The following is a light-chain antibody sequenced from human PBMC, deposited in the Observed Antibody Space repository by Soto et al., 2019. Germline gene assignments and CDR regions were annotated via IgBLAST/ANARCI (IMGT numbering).Light chain of an antibody. CDR2: DSS. V-gene: IGKV1-39*01. CDR1: RNIRHY. Sequence: DIQMTQSPSSLSASVGDSVTISCRASRNIRHYLNWYQQKPGKAPKLLIYDSSTLYGGVASRFTGSGSVTEFTLTVSGIQPEDFATYYFKQGHRTSYTFGQGT. CDR3: KQGHRTSYT. J-gene: IGKJ2*01.